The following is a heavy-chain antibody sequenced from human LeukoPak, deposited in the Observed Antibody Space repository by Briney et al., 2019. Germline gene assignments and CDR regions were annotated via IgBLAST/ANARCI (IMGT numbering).Heavy chain of an antibody. CDR1: GGSISSGSYY. CDR2: IYTSGST. V-gene: IGHV4-61*02. CDR3: AREDGI. J-gene: IGHJ4*02. Sequence: SETLSLTCTVSGGSISSGSYYWSWIRQPAGKGLEWIGRIYTSGSTNYNPSLKSRVTISVDTSKNQFSLKLSSVTAADTAVYYCAREDGIWGQRTLVTVSS.